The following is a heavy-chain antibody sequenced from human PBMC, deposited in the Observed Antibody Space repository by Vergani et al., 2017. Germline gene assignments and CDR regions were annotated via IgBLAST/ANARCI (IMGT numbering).Heavy chain of an antibody. J-gene: IGHJ6*03. V-gene: IGHV4-34*01. CDR3: ASGVYYRGCSSTSCSNYYYYMDV. D-gene: IGHD2-2*01. Sequence: QVQLQQWGAGLFKPSETLSLTCAVYGGSFSGYYWSWIRQPPGKGLEWIGEFNHSGSTNYNPSLKSRVTISVDTSKNQFSLKLSSVTAAYTAVYYCASGVYYRGCSSTSCSNYYYYMDVWRK. CDR2: FNHSGST. CDR1: GGSFSGYY.